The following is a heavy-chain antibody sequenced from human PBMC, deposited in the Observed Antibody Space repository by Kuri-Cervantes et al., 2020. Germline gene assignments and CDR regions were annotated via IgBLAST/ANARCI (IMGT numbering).Heavy chain of an antibody. CDR2: ISAYNGNT. CDR1: GYTFTSYY. V-gene: IGHV1-18*04. CDR3: ARDLSQDLDV. D-gene: IGHD3-9*01. J-gene: IGHJ6*02. Sequence: ASVKVSCKASGYTFTSYYMHWVRQAPGQGLEWMGWISAYNGNTNYAQKLQGRVTMTTDTSTSTAYMELRSLRSDDTAVYYCARDLSQDLDVWGQGTTVTVSS.